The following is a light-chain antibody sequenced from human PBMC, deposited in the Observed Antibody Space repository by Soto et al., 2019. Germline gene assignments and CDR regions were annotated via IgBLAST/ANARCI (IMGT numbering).Light chain of an antibody. V-gene: IGKV1-8*01. Sequence: AIRMTQSPSSVSASTGDRVTITCRASQGISSYLAWYQQKPGKAPKLLIYAASTLQSGVPSRFSGSGSGTDFTLTISCLQSEDFATYYCQQYYSYPRAFGGGTKVDIK. CDR1: QGISSY. CDR3: QQYYSYPRA. CDR2: AAS. J-gene: IGKJ4*01.